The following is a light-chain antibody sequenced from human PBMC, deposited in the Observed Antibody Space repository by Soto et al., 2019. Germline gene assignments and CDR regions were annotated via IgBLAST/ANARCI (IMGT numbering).Light chain of an antibody. CDR3: QQYNSYPWT. J-gene: IGKJ1*01. CDR2: KAS. CDR1: QTISSW. Sequence: DIQMTQSPSTLSGSVGDRVTITCRASQTISSWLAWYQQKPGKAPKLLIYKASTLKSGVPSRFSGSGSGTDFTLTISSLQPEDFATYYCQQYNSYPWTFGQGTRWIS. V-gene: IGKV1-5*03.